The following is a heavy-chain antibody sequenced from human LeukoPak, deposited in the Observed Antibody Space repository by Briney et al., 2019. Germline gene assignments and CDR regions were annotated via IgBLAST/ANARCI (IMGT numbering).Heavy chain of an antibody. D-gene: IGHD3-3*01. V-gene: IGHV1-24*01. J-gene: IGHJ5*02. Sequence: ASVKVSCKVSGYTLTELSMHWVRQAPGKGLEWMGGFDPEDGETIYAQKFQGRVTMTGDTSTDTAYMELSSLRSEDTAVYYCAPRDFWSGYYRPWGQGTLVTVSS. CDR2: FDPEDGET. CDR1: GYTLTELS. CDR3: APRDFWSGYYRP.